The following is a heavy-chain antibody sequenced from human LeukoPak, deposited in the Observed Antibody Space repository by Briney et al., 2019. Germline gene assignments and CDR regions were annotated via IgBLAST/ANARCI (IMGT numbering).Heavy chain of an antibody. J-gene: IGHJ4*02. D-gene: IGHD3-3*01. Sequence: GGSLRLSCAASGFTFSSYWMSWVRQAPGKGLEWVANIKQDGSEKYYVDSVKGRFTISRDNAKNSLYLQMNSLRAEDTAVYYCARLYYGFWSGYCFDYWGQGTLVTVSS. CDR3: ARLYYGFWSGYCFDY. V-gene: IGHV3-7*01. CDR1: GFTFSSYW. CDR2: IKQDGSEK.